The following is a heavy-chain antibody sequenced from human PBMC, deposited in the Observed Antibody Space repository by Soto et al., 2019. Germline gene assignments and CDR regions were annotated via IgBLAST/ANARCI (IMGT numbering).Heavy chain of an antibody. J-gene: IGHJ4*02. D-gene: IGHD3-16*01. Sequence: GGSLRLSCAASGFTFSSYEMNWVRQAPGKGLEWVSYISSSGSTIYYANSVKGRFTISRDNAKNSLYLQMNSLRAEDTAVYYCAYLRGFTGYPGDWGQGTLVTVSS. CDR3: AYLRGFTGYPGD. CDR1: GFTFSSYE. V-gene: IGHV3-48*03. CDR2: ISSSGSTI.